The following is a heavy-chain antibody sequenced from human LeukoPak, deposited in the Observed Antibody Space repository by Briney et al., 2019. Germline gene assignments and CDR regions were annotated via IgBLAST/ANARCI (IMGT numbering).Heavy chain of an antibody. J-gene: IGHJ4*02. CDR2: ISSSSDSI. D-gene: IGHD3-22*01. CDR3: ARDDYYDTSGYSQDD. V-gene: IGHV3-48*01. CDR1: VFTFSDSN. Sequence: GGSLRLSCASSVFTFSDSNMNWVRQAPGKGLEGVSYISSSSDSIYYADSVKGRFTISRDNAKNALYLQMNSLRAEDTAVYFCARDDYYDTSGYSQDDWGQGTLVIVSS.